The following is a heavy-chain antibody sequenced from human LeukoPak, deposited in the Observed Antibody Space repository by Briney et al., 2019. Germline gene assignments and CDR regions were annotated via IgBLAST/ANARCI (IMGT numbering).Heavy chain of an antibody. CDR1: GFTVSNTY. V-gene: IGHV3-53*01. J-gene: IGHJ3*02. Sequence: GGSLRLSCAASGFTVSNTYMNWVRQAPGKGVEGVSVIYSGGITYYADSVKGRFTISRDKSKNTLYLQMNSLRAEDTAVYYCARDGALVRNAFDIWGQGTMVTVSS. CDR2: IYSGGIT. D-gene: IGHD3-9*01. CDR3: ARDGALVRNAFDI.